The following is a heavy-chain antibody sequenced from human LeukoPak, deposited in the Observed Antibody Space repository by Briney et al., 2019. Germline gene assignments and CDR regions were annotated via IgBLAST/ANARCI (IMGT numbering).Heavy chain of an antibody. J-gene: IGHJ1*01. CDR3: AKEVLVTATRYFQH. D-gene: IGHD5-18*01. CDR2: ISGTGGST. Sequence: GGSLRLSCAASGFSFSSYAMNWVRQAPGKGLEWVSGISGTGGSTSYADSVKGRFTISRDNSKNTLNMQMSSLRAEDTAVYYCAKEVLVTATRYFQHWGQGTLVTVSS. V-gene: IGHV3-23*01. CDR1: GFSFSSYA.